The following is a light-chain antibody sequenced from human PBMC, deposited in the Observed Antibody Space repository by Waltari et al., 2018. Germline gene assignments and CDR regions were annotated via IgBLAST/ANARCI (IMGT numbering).Light chain of an antibody. J-gene: IGKJ1*01. CDR3: LQYHYWPPWT. CDR2: DAF. Sequence: LEMTQSPATLSVSPGERATLSCRASQNVGPKLAWYQQKPGLAPRLLIYDAFTRATGIPARFSGSGSGTEFTLTISSLQSEDLALYHCLQYHYWPPWTFGQGTKVEVK. CDR1: QNVGPK. V-gene: IGKV3-15*01.